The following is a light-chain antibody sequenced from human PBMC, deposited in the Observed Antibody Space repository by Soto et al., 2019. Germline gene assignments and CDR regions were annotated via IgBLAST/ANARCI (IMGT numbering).Light chain of an antibody. V-gene: IGKV1-5*01. Sequence: IQMTQSPSTLSASVGARVTITCGASQSISRVLAWYQKTQGKAPKLLIYDASSLESGVPSRLSGSGSGTELTITISSLQPDDFETYYCQQYDSSSPTFGQGTKVDIK. CDR1: QSISRV. CDR2: DAS. J-gene: IGKJ2*01. CDR3: QQYDSSSPT.